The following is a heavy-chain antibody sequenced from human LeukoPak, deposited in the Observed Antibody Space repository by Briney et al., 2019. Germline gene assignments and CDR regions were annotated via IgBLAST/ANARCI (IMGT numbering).Heavy chain of an antibody. CDR1: GGSISSSSYY. V-gene: IGHV4-39*01. J-gene: IGHJ4*02. Sequence: KASETLSLTCTVSGGSISSSSYYWGWIRQPPGKGLEWIGSIYYSGSTHYNPSLKSRVTISVDTSKNQFSLKLSSVTAADTAVYYCARLTAIFGVVPFYFDYWGQGTLVTVSS. CDR3: ARLTAIFGVVPFYFDY. D-gene: IGHD3-3*01. CDR2: IYYSGST.